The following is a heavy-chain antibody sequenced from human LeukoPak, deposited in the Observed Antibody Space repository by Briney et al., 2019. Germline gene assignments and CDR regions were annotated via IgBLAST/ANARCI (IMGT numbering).Heavy chain of an antibody. V-gene: IGHV3-21*01. J-gene: IGHJ3*02. CDR3: ARAYYYDSIVSDAFDI. CDR1: GFTFSSYS. Sequence: PGGSLRLSCAASGFTFSSYSMNWVRRAPGKGLEWVSSISSSGSYIYYADSVRGRFTISRDNAKNSLYLQMNSLRAEDTAVYYCARAYYYDSIVSDAFDIWGQGTMVTVSS. D-gene: IGHD3-22*01. CDR2: ISSSGSYI.